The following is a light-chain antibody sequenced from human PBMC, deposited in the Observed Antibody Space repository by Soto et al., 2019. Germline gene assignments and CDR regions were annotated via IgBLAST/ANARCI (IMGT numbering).Light chain of an antibody. J-gene: IGKJ1*01. CDR3: QQYDSSPWT. V-gene: IGKV3-20*01. CDR2: DTS. Sequence: ETVLTQSPGTLSLSPGERATLSCRASQSVSSSYLAWYQQTPGQAPRLLVYDTSYRATGVPDRFSGSGSGTDFTLTISRLEPEDSAVYYCQQYDSSPWTFGQGTKVEIK. CDR1: QSVSSSY.